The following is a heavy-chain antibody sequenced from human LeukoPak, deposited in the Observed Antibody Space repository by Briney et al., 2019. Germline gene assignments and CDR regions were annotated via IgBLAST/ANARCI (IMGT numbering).Heavy chain of an antibody. CDR2: IYYSGST. CDR3: ARTSRYYYYGMDV. J-gene: IGHJ6*02. Sequence: SQTLSLTCTVSGGSISSGGYYWSWIRQHPGKGLEWIGYIYYSGSTNYNPSLKSRVTISVDKSKNQFSLKLSSVTAADTAVYYCARTSRYYYYGMDVWGQGTTVTVSS. CDR1: GGSISSGGYY. V-gene: IGHV4-31*03.